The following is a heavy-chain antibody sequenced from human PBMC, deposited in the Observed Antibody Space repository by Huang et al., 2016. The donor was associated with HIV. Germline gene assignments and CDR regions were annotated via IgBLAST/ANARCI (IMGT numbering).Heavy chain of an antibody. D-gene: IGHD3-10*01. V-gene: IGHV4-39*01. J-gene: IGHJ4*02. CDR2: FLYGGNT. CDR3: AAMVRGVISYFDY. CDR1: DGSISSSSYY. Sequence: QLQLQESGPGLVKPSETLSLTCTVSDGSISSSSYYCGWIRQPPGKGLEWLATFLYGGNTYSNPSRKSRVNISVDTSKNQFSLNLSSVTAADTAVYYCAAMVRGVISYFDYWGQGTLVTVSS.